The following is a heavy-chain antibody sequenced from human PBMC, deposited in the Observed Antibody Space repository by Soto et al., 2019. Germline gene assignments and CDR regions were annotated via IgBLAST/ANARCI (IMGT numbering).Heavy chain of an antibody. D-gene: IGHD1-1*01. CDR1: GFTLSNSV. Sequence: EVHLLQSGGGLVQPGGSLRLSCATSGFTLSNSVMSWVRQAPGKGLERVSTIAGKTYYSDSVKGRFTISRDNSQSTLYLQLNSLRAEDTAVYYCARKIDVPTGMLDHWGQGTLVTVSS. V-gene: IGHV3-23*01. CDR3: ARKIDVPTGMLDH. J-gene: IGHJ4*02. CDR2: IAGKT.